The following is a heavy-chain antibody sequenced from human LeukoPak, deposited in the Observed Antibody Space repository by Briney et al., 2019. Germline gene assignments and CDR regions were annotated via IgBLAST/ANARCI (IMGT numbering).Heavy chain of an antibody. Sequence: GGSLRLSCAASGFTFSSYWMHWVRQAPGKGLVWVSRINSDGSSTSYADSVKGRFTTSRDNAKNTLYLQMNSLRAEDTAVYYCARDPYYGGNVGFDYWGQGTLVTVSS. D-gene: IGHD4-23*01. CDR2: INSDGSST. J-gene: IGHJ4*02. CDR1: GFTFSSYW. V-gene: IGHV3-74*01. CDR3: ARDPYYGGNVGFDY.